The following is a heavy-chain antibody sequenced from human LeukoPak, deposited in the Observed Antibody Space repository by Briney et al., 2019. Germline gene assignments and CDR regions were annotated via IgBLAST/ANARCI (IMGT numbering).Heavy chain of an antibody. CDR1: GGSISSSSYY. J-gene: IGHJ4*02. Sequence: PSETLSLTCTVSGGSISSSSYYWGWIRQPPGKGLEWIGSIYYGGSTYYNPSLKSRVTISVDTSKNQFSLKLSSVTAADTAVYYCARGTRNDYGDYGECDYWGQGTLVTVSS. CDR2: IYYGGST. V-gene: IGHV4-39*01. CDR3: ARGTRNDYGDYGECDY. D-gene: IGHD4-17*01.